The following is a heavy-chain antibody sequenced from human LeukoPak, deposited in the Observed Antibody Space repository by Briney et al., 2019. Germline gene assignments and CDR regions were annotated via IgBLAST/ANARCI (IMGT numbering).Heavy chain of an antibody. D-gene: IGHD3-22*01. CDR2: ISCGGDNT. J-gene: IGHJ4*02. V-gene: IGHV3-23*01. Sequence: GGSLRLSCAASGFTFSNCAITWVRQAPGKGLEWVSTISCGGDNTDYADSVKGRFTVSRDKSKNTVYLQINSLRAEDTAMYYCAKGGQGYYDIAYWGQGTLVTVSS. CDR3: AKGGQGYYDIAY. CDR1: GFTFSNCA.